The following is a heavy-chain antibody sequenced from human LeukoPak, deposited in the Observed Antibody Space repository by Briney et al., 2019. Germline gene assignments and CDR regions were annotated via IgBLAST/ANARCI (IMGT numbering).Heavy chain of an antibody. CDR2: INQDGSDK. D-gene: IGHD6-13*01. Sequence: GGSLRLSCAASGFAFSRYWMTWVRQAPGKGLEWVANINQDGSDKNYVDSVNGRSTISRDNAKNSLYLQMNSLRAEDTALYYCAKPPGSSSSVDYWGQGTLVTVAS. V-gene: IGHV3-7*01. CDR1: GFAFSRYW. CDR3: AKPPGSSSSVDY. J-gene: IGHJ4*02.